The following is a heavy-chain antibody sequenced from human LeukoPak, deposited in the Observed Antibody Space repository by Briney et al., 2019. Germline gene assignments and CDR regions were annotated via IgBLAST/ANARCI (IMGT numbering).Heavy chain of an antibody. V-gene: IGHV4-4*02. D-gene: IGHD3-22*01. CDR3: ATYYGSSGYRFDY. CDR2: IYHTGST. CDR1: GGSISSSNW. Sequence: SGTLSLTCDVYGGSISSSNWWSWVRHPPAKALSWLREIYHTGSTNYNPSLKSRITMSVDKSKNQFSLKLSSVTAADTAVYYCATYYGSSGYRFDYWGQGTLVTVSS. J-gene: IGHJ4*02.